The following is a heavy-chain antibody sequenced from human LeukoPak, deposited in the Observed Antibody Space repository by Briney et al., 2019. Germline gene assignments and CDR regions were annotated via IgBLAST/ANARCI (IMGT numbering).Heavy chain of an antibody. CDR2: ISSSGGST. V-gene: IGHV3-23*01. J-gene: IGHJ3*02. Sequence: GGSLRLSCAASGFTFSSYAMKWVRQAPGKGLEWVSAISSSGGSTYYADSVKGRFSISRDNSKNTLYVQMNSLRAEDTAVYYCARRGVAATNAFDIWGQGTMVTVSS. CDR3: ARRGVAATNAFDI. CDR1: GFTFSSYA. D-gene: IGHD2-15*01.